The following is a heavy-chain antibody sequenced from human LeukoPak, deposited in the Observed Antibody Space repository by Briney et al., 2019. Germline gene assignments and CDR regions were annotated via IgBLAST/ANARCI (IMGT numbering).Heavy chain of an antibody. Sequence: PSETLSLTCTVSGGSFSGYYCTWIRQPPGKGLEWIGEINHSGSANYNPSLKSRVTISLDTSKNQFSLKLSSVTTADTAVYYCARGQGTVTTHWGQGTLVTVSS. J-gene: IGHJ4*02. D-gene: IGHD4-17*01. CDR2: INHSGSA. CDR3: ARGQGTVTTH. V-gene: IGHV4-34*01. CDR1: GGSFSGYY.